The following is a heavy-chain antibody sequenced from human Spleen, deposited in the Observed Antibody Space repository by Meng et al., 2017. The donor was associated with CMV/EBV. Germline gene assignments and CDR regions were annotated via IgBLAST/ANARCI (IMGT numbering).Heavy chain of an antibody. CDR1: GFTFSSYS. D-gene: IGHD4-11*01. CDR2: ISSSSSTI. Sequence: GESLKISCAASGFTFSSYSMDWVRQAPGKGLEWVSYISSSSSTIYYADSMKGRFTISRDNAKNSLYLQMNSLRAEDTAIYYCAKGDYSNYGWCWGCWGQGTLVTVSS. CDR3: AKGDYSNYGWCWGC. V-gene: IGHV3-48*04. J-gene: IGHJ4*02.